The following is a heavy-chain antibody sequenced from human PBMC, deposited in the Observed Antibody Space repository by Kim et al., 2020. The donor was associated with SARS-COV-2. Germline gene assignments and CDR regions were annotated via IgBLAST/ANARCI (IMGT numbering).Heavy chain of an antibody. D-gene: IGHD3-9*01. CDR1: GGSISSYY. CDR3: ARGIRYFAWVGFKGLYYYYYMDV. V-gene: IGHV4-59*01. Sequence: SETLSLTCTVSGGSISSYYWSWIRQPPGKGLEWIGYIYYSGSTNYNPSLKSRVTISVDTSKNQFSLKLSSVTAADTAVYYCARGIRYFAWVGFKGLYYYYYMDVWGKGTAVTVSS. J-gene: IGHJ6*03. CDR2: IYYSGST.